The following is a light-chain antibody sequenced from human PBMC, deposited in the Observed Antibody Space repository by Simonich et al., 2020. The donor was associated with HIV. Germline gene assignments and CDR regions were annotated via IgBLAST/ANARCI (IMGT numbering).Light chain of an antibody. Sequence: DIVMTQSPDSLAVSLGERATINCKSGQSVLYSSNNKKYLAWYQQKLGQPPKLLIYWASTRESGVPDRFRGSGSGTDFTLTISSLQAEDVAVYYCQQYYRTPPTFGQGTKVEIK. CDR1: QSVLYSSNNKKY. CDR2: WAS. J-gene: IGKJ1*01. V-gene: IGKV4-1*01. CDR3: QQYYRTPPT.